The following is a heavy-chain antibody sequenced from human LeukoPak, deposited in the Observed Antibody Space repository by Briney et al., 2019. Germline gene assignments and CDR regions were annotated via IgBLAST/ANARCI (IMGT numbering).Heavy chain of an antibody. Sequence: GGSLRLSCAASGFTFSSYSMNWVRQAPGKGLEWVSYISSSSSTIYYADSVKGRFTISRDNAKNSLYLQMNSLRAEDTAVYYCAREVLWADYYMDVWGKGTTVTVSS. CDR1: GFTFSSYS. D-gene: IGHD4/OR15-4a*01. V-gene: IGHV3-48*04. J-gene: IGHJ6*03. CDR3: AREVLWADYYMDV. CDR2: ISSSSSTI.